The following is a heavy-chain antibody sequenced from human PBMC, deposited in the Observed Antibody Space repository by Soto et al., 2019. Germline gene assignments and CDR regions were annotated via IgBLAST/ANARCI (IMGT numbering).Heavy chain of an antibody. CDR2: IYYSGST. Sequence: QVQLQESGPGLVKPSQTLSLTCTVSGDSIRSGNHYWSWIRQPPGKGLEGIGYIYYSGSTYYSPSLKSRVNISVDTSKNPSSLKLNSVTAADSAVYYCARVDILTAYGRMDVWGQGTTVTVSS. V-gene: IGHV4-30-4*01. CDR3: ARVDILTAYGRMDV. CDR1: GDSIRSGNHY. D-gene: IGHD3-9*01. J-gene: IGHJ6*02.